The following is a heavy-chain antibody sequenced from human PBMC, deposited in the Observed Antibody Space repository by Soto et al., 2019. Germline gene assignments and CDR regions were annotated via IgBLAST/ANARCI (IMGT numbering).Heavy chain of an antibody. CDR1: GFTFSSYD. D-gene: IGHD3-22*01. V-gene: IGHV3-13*04. CDR3: ARAIGPTLFDY. J-gene: IGHJ4*02. CDR2: IGTAGDT. Sequence: VGSLRLSCSASGFTFSSYDMHWVRQGPGKGLEWVSAIGTAGDTNYAGSVKGRFTISRENAKNSLYLQMNSLRAGDTAIYFCARAIGPTLFDYWGQGTLVTVS.